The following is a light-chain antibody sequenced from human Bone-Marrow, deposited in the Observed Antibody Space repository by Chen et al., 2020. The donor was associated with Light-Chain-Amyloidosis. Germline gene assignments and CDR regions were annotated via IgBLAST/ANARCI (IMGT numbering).Light chain of an antibody. CDR2: EVT. J-gene: IGLJ1*01. CDR1: SSDVGGDNH. V-gene: IGLV2-14*01. Sequence: QSALTQPASVSGSPGQSITLSCTGTSSDVGGDNHGSWYQQHPDKAPKLRIYEVTNRPSWIPDRFSGSTSDNTASLTISGLQPEDEADYFCSSYTITNTLVFGSGTRVTVL. CDR3: SSYTITNTLV.